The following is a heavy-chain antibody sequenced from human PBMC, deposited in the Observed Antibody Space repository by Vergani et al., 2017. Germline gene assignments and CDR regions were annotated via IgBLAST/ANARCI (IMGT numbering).Heavy chain of an antibody. D-gene: IGHD6-13*01. CDR2: IYTSGST. CDR1: GGSISSGSYY. Sequence: QVQLQESGPGLVKPSQTLSLTCTVSGGSISSGSYYWSWIRQPAGKGLEWIGRIYTSGSTNYNPSLKSRVTISVDTSKNQFSLKLSSVTAADTAVYYCARAGSWYAYYYYYYMDVWGKGTTVTVSS. V-gene: IGHV4-61*02. CDR3: ARAGSWYAYYYYYYMDV. J-gene: IGHJ6*03.